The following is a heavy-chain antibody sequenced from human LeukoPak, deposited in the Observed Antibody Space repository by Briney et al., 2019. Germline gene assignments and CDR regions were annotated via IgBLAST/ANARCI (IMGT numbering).Heavy chain of an antibody. Sequence: ASVKVSCKASGYTFTGYYVHWVRQAPGQGLEWMGWINPNSGGTNYAQKFQGRVTMTRDTSISTAYMELSRLRSDDTAVYYCARDRDSSSPNYFDYWGQGTLVTVSS. D-gene: IGHD6-13*01. CDR2: INPNSGGT. CDR1: GYTFTGYY. CDR3: ARDRDSSSPNYFDY. V-gene: IGHV1-2*02. J-gene: IGHJ4*02.